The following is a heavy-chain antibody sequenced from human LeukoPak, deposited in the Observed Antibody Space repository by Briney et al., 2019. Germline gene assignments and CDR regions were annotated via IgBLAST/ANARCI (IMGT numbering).Heavy chain of an antibody. CDR2: MNPNSGNT. D-gene: IGHD6-13*01. CDR1: GYTFISYD. Sequence: ASVKVSCKASGYTFISYDINWVRQATGQGLEWMGWMNPNSGNTGYAQKFQGRVTMTRNTSISTAYMGLSGLRSEDTAVYYCARGRSGDSSSWYYYYYGMDVWGQGTTVTVSS. CDR3: ARGRSGDSSSWYYYYYGMDV. J-gene: IGHJ6*02. V-gene: IGHV1-8*01.